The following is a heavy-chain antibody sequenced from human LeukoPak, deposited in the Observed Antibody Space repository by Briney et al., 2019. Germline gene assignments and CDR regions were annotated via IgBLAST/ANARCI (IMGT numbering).Heavy chain of an antibody. J-gene: IGHJ4*02. V-gene: IGHV3-48*01. CDR3: ARDTNYYDSSGLY. CDR1: GFTFSSYW. D-gene: IGHD3-22*01. Sequence: PGGSLRLSCAASGFTFSSYWMSWVRQAPGKGLEWVSYISSSSSTIYYADSVKGRFTISRDNAKNSLYLQMNSLRAEDTAVYYCARDTNYYDSSGLYWGQGTLVTVSS. CDR2: ISSSSSTI.